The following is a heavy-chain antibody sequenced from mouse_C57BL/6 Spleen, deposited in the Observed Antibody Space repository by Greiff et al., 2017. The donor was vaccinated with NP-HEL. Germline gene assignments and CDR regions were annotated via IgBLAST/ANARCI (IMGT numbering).Heavy chain of an antibody. J-gene: IGHJ2*01. D-gene: IGHD1-1*01. V-gene: IGHV1-26*01. CDR3: ARGGLLPEY. CDR1: GYTFTDYY. CDR2: INPNNGGT. Sequence: EVQLQQSGPELVKPGASVKISCKASGYTFTDYYMNWVKQSHGKSLEWIGDINPNNGGTSYNQKFKGKATLTVDKSSSTAYMELRSLTSEDSAVYYCARGGLLPEYWGQGTTLTVSS.